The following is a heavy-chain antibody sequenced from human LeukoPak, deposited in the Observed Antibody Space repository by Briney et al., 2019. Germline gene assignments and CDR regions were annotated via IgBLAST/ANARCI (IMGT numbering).Heavy chain of an antibody. V-gene: IGHV4-59*08. CDR3: ARSDTAMDYYYGMDV. Sequence: SETLSLTCTVSGGSISSNYWSWIRQPPGKGLEWIGYIYYSGSTNYNPSLKSRVTISVDTSNTQFSLKLSSVTAADTAVYYCARSDTAMDYYYGMDVWGQGTTVTVSS. CDR2: IYYSGST. D-gene: IGHD5-18*01. CDR1: GGSISSNY. J-gene: IGHJ6*02.